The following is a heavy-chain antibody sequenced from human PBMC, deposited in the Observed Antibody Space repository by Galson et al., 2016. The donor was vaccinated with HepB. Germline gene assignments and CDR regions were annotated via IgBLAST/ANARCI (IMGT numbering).Heavy chain of an antibody. CDR1: GGPFSDYF. CDR3: ARGPIGDFWSGYSLSYYYGMDV. CDR2: INHSGST. Sequence: SETLSLTCAVYGGPFSDYFWSWIRQPPGKGLEWIGEINHSGSTNYNPSLKSRVTISVDTSKNQFSLKLSSVTAADTAVYYCARGPIGDFWSGYSLSYYYGMDVWGQGTTVTVSS. D-gene: IGHD3-3*01. V-gene: IGHV4-34*01. J-gene: IGHJ6*02.